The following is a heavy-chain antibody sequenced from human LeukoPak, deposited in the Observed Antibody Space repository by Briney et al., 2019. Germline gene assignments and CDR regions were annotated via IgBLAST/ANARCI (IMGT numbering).Heavy chain of an antibody. CDR1: GVSISSSNYF. D-gene: IGHD2-2*02. CDR3: AREDRYCSSTSCYTWDY. CDR2: IYFRGSI. J-gene: IGHJ4*02. V-gene: IGHV4-39*07. Sequence: SETLSLTCTVSGVSISSSNYFWAWIRQPPGKGLEWIGSIYFRGSISSSPSLKSRVTISVDASKNQFSLKLTSVTAADTAVYYCAREDRYCSSTSCYTWDYWGQGTLLTVSS.